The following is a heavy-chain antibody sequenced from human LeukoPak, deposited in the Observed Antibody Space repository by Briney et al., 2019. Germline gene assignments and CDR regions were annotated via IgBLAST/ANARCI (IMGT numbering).Heavy chain of an antibody. D-gene: IGHD6-13*01. CDR2: ISWNSGSI. J-gene: IGHJ5*02. CDR3: AKARGIAAQFDP. Sequence: PGRFLRLSCAASGFTFDDYAMHWVRQAPGKGLEWVSGISWNSGSIGYADSVKGRFTISRDNAKNSLYLQMNSLRAEDTALYYCAKARGIAAQFDPWGQGTLVTVSS. CDR1: GFTFDDYA. V-gene: IGHV3-9*01.